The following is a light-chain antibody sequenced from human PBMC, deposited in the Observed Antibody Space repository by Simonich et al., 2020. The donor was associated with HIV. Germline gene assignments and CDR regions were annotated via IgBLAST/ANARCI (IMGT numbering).Light chain of an antibody. J-gene: IGLJ2*01. CDR2: SNN. V-gene: IGLV1-44*01. Sequence: QSVLTQPPSASGTPGQRVTISCSGSSSNIGSNNVNWYQQLPGTAPKLLIYSNNQRPSGVPDRFSGSKSGTSASLAISGLESEDEAAYYCAAWDDSLNGPVFGGGTKLTVL. CDR3: AAWDDSLNGPV. CDR1: SSNIGSNN.